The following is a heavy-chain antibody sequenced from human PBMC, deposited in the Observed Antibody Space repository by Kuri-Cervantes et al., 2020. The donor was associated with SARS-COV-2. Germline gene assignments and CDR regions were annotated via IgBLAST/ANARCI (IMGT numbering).Heavy chain of an antibody. CDR1: GFTFSSYW. CDR2: IKQDGSEK. V-gene: IGHV3-7*01. CDR3: ARDFNPLDH. Sequence: GASLKISCAASGFTFSSYWMSWVRQAPGKGLEWVANIKQDGSEKYYVDSVKGRFTISRDNAKNTLYRQMNSLRAEDTDVYYCARDFNPLDHWGQGTLVTVSS. J-gene: IGHJ4*02.